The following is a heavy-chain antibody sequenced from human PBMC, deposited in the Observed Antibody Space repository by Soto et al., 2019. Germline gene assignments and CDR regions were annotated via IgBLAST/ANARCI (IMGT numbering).Heavy chain of an antibody. CDR1: GYTFRGYG. CDR2: ISVYNGET. Sequence: QVQLVQSGAEVKKPGASVKVSCKGFGYTFRGYGISWVRQAPGQGPEWMGWISVYNGETKYAQKLQGRVTMTADTSTSTAYMELRSPRSDDTAVYYCARDLDGSGSYYTDYWGQGTLVTVSS. V-gene: IGHV1-18*01. D-gene: IGHD3-10*01. CDR3: ARDLDGSGSYYTDY. J-gene: IGHJ4*02.